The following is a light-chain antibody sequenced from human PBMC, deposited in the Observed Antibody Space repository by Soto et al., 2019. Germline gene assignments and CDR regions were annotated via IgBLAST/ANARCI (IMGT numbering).Light chain of an antibody. Sequence: IPCTPYPGTLSLSPGERATLSCRASQSVSSNYLAWYQQKPGQVPRLLIYGVSSRATGIPDRFSGSGSGTDFTLTISRLEPKDFAGYYCQQCDSSSLTFGQGTRLEIK. CDR2: GVS. J-gene: IGKJ5*01. CDR3: QQCDSSSLT. V-gene: IGKV3-20*01. CDR1: QSVSSNY.